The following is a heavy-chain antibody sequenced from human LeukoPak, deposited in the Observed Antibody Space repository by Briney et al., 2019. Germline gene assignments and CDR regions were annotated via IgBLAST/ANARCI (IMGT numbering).Heavy chain of an antibody. Sequence: PGGSLRLSCAASGFTFSNYGMHWVRQAPGEGLEWVAFISYDGIMAFISFDGSNRHYVDSAKGRFTISRDNFKNTLYLQMNSLRAESTAVDYCARDVCPAYCSNGVWGSDAFDIWGQGTMVSVSS. V-gene: IGHV3-30*03. CDR2: ISYDGIMAFISFDGSNR. D-gene: IGHD2-8*01. J-gene: IGHJ3*02. CDR1: GFTFSNYG. CDR3: ARDVCPAYCSNGVWGSDAFDI.